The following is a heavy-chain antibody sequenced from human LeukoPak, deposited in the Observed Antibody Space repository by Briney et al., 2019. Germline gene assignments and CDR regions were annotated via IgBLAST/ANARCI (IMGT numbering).Heavy chain of an antibody. J-gene: IGHJ4*02. Sequence: PGGSLRLSCAASGFTFSSYWMSWVRQAPGKGLEWEANIKKDGSEKYYVDSVKGRFTISRDNSKNTLYLQMNSLRAEDTAVYYCARGPSGYHNTGGQGTLVTVSS. CDR2: IKKDGSEK. CDR3: ARGPSGYHNT. V-gene: IGHV3-7*01. CDR1: GFTFSSYW. D-gene: IGHD5-12*01.